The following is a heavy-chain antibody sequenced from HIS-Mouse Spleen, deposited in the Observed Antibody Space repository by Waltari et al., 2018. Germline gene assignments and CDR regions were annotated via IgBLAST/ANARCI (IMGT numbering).Heavy chain of an antibody. D-gene: IGHD6-13*01. CDR3: AREIPYSSSWYDWYFDL. CDR1: GGPISSSSYY. Sequence: QLQLQESGPGLVKPSETLSLTCTVPGGPISSSSYYWGWIRQPPGKGREWIGSIYYSGSTYYNPSLKSRVTISVDTSKNQFSLKLSSVTAADTAVYYCAREIPYSSSWYDWYFDLWGRGTLVTVSS. CDR2: IYYSGST. J-gene: IGHJ2*01. V-gene: IGHV4-39*07.